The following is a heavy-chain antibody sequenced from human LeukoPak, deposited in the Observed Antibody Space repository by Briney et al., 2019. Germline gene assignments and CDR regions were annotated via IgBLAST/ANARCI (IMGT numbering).Heavy chain of an antibody. CDR1: GGTFSRYA. CDR2: IIPIHGTA. CDR3: ASSMVRGVSTPPDY. Sequence: ASVKVSCKASGGTFSRYAISWVRQAPGQGLEWMGGIIPIHGTANYAQKFQGRVTITADESTSTAYMELSSLRSEDTAVYYCASSMVRGVSTPPDYWGQGTLVTVSS. J-gene: IGHJ4*02. V-gene: IGHV1-69*13. D-gene: IGHD3-10*01.